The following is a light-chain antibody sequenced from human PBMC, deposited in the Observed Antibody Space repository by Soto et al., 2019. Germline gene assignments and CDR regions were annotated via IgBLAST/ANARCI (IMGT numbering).Light chain of an antibody. CDR1: SSDVGDYEH. CDR3: GLFTSSATWV. CDR2: DVI. V-gene: IGLV2-18*01. Sequence: QSALTQPPSVSGSPGQSVTISCTVTSSDVGDYEHVSWYQLAPGTAPKLLISDVINRPSGVPDRFSGSKSGNTPSLTISGLQAEDEADYYCGLFTSSATWVFGGGTKLRP. J-gene: IGLJ3*02.